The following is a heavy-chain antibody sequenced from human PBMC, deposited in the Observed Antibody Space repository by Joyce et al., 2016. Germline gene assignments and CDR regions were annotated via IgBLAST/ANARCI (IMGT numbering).Heavy chain of an antibody. J-gene: IGHJ4*02. CDR1: TFTDNY. D-gene: IGHD6-25*01. V-gene: IGHV1-2*02. CDR2: INPSSGAT. CDR3: ARVRGTDPISGPTERPLDF. Sequence: TFTDNYIHWVRQAPGQGLEWMGWINPSSGATNSAQKFQGRVTMTRDTSISTAYMDLHRLRSDDTAVFFCARVRGTDPISGPTERPLDFWGQGTLVTVSS.